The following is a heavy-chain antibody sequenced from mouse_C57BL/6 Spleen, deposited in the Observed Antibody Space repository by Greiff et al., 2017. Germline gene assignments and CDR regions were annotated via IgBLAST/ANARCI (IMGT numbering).Heavy chain of an antibody. D-gene: IGHD2-4*01. V-gene: IGHV1-82*01. CDR2: IYPGDGDT. J-gene: IGHJ4*01. Sequence: QVQLQQSGPELVKPGASVKISCKASGYAFSSSWMNWVKQRPGKGLEWIGRIYPGDGDTNYNGKFKGKATLTADKSSSTAYMQLSSLTSEDSAVYFCARSGDYDERGAMDYWGQGTSVTVSS. CDR1: GYAFSSSW. CDR3: ARSGDYDERGAMDY.